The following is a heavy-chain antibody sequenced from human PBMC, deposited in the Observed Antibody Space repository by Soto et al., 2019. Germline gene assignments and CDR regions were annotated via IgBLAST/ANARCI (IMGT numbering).Heavy chain of an antibody. CDR1: GYTFTSYG. J-gene: IGHJ1*01. Sequence: QVQLVQSGPDLKRPGASMKVSCKASGYTFTSYGISWVRQAPGQGLEWMAWISPLKGRTQYSQKAQGRVTLSTDTSSNTAYMEMTTLRVHDTAVYYCAMDYGDRPEYFKHWGQGTLVTVS. V-gene: IGHV1-18*04. CDR2: ISPLKGRT. D-gene: IGHD4-17*01. CDR3: AMDYGDRPEYFKH.